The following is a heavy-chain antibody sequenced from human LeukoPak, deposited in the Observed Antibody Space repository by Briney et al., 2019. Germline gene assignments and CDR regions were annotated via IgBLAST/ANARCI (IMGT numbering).Heavy chain of an antibody. V-gene: IGHV7-4-1*02. CDR3: ARQGPGYCSSTSCYGVGY. Sequence: ASVKVSCKASGYTFTSHAMNWVRQAPGQGLEWMGWINTNTGNPTYAQAFTGRFVFSLDTSVSTAYLQISSLKAEDTAVYYCARQGPGYCSSTSCYGVGYWGQGTLVTVSS. CDR2: INTNTGNP. J-gene: IGHJ4*02. CDR1: GYTFTSHA. D-gene: IGHD2-2*01.